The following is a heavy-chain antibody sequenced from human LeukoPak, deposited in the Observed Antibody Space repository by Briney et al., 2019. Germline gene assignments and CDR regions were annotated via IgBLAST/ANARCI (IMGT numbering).Heavy chain of an antibody. Sequence: GASVKVSCKASGGTFSSYAISWVRQAPGQGLEWMGGIIPIFGTANYAQKFQGRVTITADESTSTAYMELSSLRSEDTAVYYCARAISTPGISMVAFDIWGQGTMVTVSS. CDR3: ARAISTPGISMVAFDI. V-gene: IGHV1-69*13. CDR1: GGTFSSYA. D-gene: IGHD2-15*01. J-gene: IGHJ3*02. CDR2: IIPIFGTA.